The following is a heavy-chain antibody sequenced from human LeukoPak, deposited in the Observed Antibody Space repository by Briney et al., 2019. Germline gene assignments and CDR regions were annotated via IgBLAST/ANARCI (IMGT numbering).Heavy chain of an antibody. V-gene: IGHV4-34*01. J-gene: IGHJ3*02. Sequence: SETLSLTCAVYGVSFSDYYWSWIRQPPGKGLEWIGEINHSRSTNYNPSLKSRVTISVDTSKNQFSLKLSSVTAADTAVYYCAREALIRRRAFDIWGQGTMVTVSS. CDR1: GVSFSDYY. CDR3: AREALIRRRAFDI. D-gene: IGHD3-16*01. CDR2: INHSRST.